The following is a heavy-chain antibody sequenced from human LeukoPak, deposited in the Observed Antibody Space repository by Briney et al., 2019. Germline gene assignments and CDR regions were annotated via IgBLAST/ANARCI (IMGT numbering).Heavy chain of an antibody. CDR1: GGSISSYY. J-gene: IGHJ5*02. V-gene: IGHV4-59*01. CDR3: ARREYSNYVGGWFDP. D-gene: IGHD4-11*01. Sequence: SETLSLTCTVSGGSISSYYWSWIRQPPGKGLESIGYIYYSGSTNYNPSLKSRVTISVDTSKNQFSLKLSSVTAADTAVYYCARREYSNYVGGWFDPWGQGTLVTVSS. CDR2: IYYSGST.